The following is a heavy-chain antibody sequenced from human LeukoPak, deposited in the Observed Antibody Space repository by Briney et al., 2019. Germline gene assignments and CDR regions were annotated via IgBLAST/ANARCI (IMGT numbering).Heavy chain of an antibody. V-gene: IGHV1-18*01. CDR2: ISTYIDNT. CDR1: GYTFTTYG. D-gene: IGHD4-23*01. Sequence: ASVKVSCKASGYTFTTYGISWVRQAPGQGLEWMGWISTYIDNTKYAHKFQGRVTMTTDTSTSTAYMEVRSLRSDDTAVYYCARQGYSGHSQGAADYWGQGTLVTVSS. CDR3: ARQGYSGHSQGAADY. J-gene: IGHJ4*02.